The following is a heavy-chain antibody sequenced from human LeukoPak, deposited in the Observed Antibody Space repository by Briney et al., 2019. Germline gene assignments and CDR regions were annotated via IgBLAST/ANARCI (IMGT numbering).Heavy chain of an antibody. CDR3: ARASRSRYQLLPYYYYYYMDV. J-gene: IGHJ6*03. CDR2: IYTSGST. CDR1: GGSISSGSYY. D-gene: IGHD2-2*01. Sequence: PSETLSLTCTVSGGSISSGSYYWSWIRQPAGKGLEWIGRIYTSGSTNYNPSLKSRVTISVDTSKNQFSLKLSSVTAADTAVYYCARASRSRYQLLPYYYYYYMDVWGKGTTVTVSS. V-gene: IGHV4-61*02.